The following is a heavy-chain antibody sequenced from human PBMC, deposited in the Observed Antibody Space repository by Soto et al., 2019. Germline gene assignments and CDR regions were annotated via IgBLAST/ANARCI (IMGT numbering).Heavy chain of an antibody. CDR1: GFTFSSYG. J-gene: IGHJ6*02. D-gene: IGHD3-10*01. Sequence: QVQLVESGGGVVQPGRSLRLSCAASGFTFSSYGMHWVRQAPGKGLEWVAVIWYDGSNKYYADSVKGRFTISRDNSKNTLYLPITSQRAEDTAVYYCARAPDLSGSESCYVNLYYVMDVWGQGTTVTVSS. CDR3: ARAPDLSGSESCYVNLYYVMDV. V-gene: IGHV3-33*01. CDR2: IWYDGSNK.